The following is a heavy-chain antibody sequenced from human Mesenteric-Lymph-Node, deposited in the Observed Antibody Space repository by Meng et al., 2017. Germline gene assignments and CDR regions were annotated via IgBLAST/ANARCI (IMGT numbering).Heavy chain of an antibody. J-gene: IGHJ4*02. CDR1: GYTFTGYY. Sequence: ASVKVSCKASGYTFTGYYMHWVRQAPGQGLEWMGWINPNSGGTNYAQKFQGRVTMTRDTSISTAYMELSRLRSDDTAVYYCARDRGSGDYGDGFDYWGQGTLVTVSS. V-gene: IGHV1-2*02. D-gene: IGHD4-17*01. CDR3: ARDRGSGDYGDGFDY. CDR2: INPNSGGT.